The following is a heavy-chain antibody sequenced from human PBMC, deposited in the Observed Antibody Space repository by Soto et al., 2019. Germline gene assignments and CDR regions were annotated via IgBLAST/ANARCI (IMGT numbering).Heavy chain of an antibody. J-gene: IGHJ4*02. CDR2: ISYDGSNK. V-gene: IGHV3-30*18. CDR3: AKESYDGSGYDPGYFDY. D-gene: IGHD3-22*01. CDR1: GFTFSSYG. Sequence: PGGSLRLSCAASGFTFSSYGMHWVRQAPGKGLEWVAVISYDGSNKYYADSVKGRFTISRDNSKNTLYLQMNSLRAEDTAVYYCAKESYDGSGYDPGYFDYWGQGTLVTVSS.